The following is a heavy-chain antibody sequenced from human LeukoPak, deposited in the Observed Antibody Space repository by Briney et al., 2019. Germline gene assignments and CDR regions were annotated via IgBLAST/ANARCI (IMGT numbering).Heavy chain of an antibody. CDR2: IYATGST. CDR3: ARQTVIIPTGMEGPWFDP. V-gene: IGHV4-61*02. CDR1: GGSISSGSYY. D-gene: IGHD2/OR15-2a*01. Sequence: SQTLSLTCTVSGGSISSGSYYWSWIRQSAGKGLEWIGRIYATGSTSYNPSLMSRVTISRDTSKNQFSLNLTSVTAADTAIYYCARQTVIIPTGMEGPWFDPWGQGTLVAVSS. J-gene: IGHJ5*02.